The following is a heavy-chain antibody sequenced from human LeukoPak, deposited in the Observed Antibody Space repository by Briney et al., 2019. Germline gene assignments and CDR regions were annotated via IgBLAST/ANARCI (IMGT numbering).Heavy chain of an antibody. CDR2: IIPILGIA. CDR3: AREGTTVENYYDGMDV. D-gene: IGHD4-23*01. V-gene: IGHV1-69*04. J-gene: IGHJ6*02. CDR1: GGTFSSYA. Sequence: GSSVQFSCQAYGGTFSSYAISWVRQAPGQGLEWMGRIIPILGIANYAQKFQGRVTITADKSTSTAYMELSSLRSEDTAVYYCAREGTTVENYYDGMDVWGQGTTVTVSS.